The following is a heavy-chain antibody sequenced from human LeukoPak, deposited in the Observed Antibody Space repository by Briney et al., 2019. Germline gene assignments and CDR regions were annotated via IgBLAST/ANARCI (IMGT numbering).Heavy chain of an antibody. V-gene: IGHV4-59*01. CDR1: GDSISNFY. J-gene: IGHJ5*02. Sequence: PSETLSLTCTVSGDSISNFYWSWIRQPPGKGLEWIGYIYYSGNTNYNPSLKSRVTISVDTSKNQFSLKLSSVTAADTAVYYCARVSPTYYDFWSGNPNWFDPWGQGTLVTVSS. CDR2: IYYSGNT. CDR3: ARVSPTYYDFWSGNPNWFDP. D-gene: IGHD3-3*01.